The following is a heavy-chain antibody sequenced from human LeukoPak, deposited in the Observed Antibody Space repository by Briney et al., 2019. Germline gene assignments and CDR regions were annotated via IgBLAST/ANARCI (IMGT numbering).Heavy chain of an antibody. CDR3: AREVTTVVTPGDDY. J-gene: IGHJ4*02. CDR2: INTNTGNP. CDR1: GYTFTSYA. Sequence: ASVKVSCKASGYTFTSYAMNWVRQAPGQGLEWMGWINTNTGNPTYAQGFTGRFVFSLGTSVSTAYLQISSLKAEDTAVYYCAREVTTVVTPGDDYWGQGTLVTVSS. D-gene: IGHD4-23*01. V-gene: IGHV7-4-1*02.